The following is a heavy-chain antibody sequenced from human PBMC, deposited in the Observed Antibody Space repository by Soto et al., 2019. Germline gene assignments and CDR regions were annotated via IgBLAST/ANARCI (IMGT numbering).Heavy chain of an antibody. CDR3: AIAPRAGYTSSWPVGGY. CDR2: ISSSGAST. J-gene: IGHJ4*02. D-gene: IGHD6-13*01. V-gene: IGHV3-23*01. CDR1: GFTFSNYA. Sequence: GGSLRLSCAASGFTFSNYAMSWVRQAPGKELEWVSTISSSGASTDYADSVKGRFTISRDNSQNTLNLQMNSLRAEDTAIYYCAIAPRAGYTSSWPVGGYWGQGTLVPVSS.